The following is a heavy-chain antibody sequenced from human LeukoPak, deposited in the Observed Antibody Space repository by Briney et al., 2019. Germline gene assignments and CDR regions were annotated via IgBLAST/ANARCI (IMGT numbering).Heavy chain of an antibody. CDR3: ARSAGVVITGFDP. D-gene: IGHD3-3*01. V-gene: IGHV4-4*09. J-gene: IGHJ5*02. Sequence: SETLSLTCTVSGGSISSYYWSWIRQPPGKGLEWIGYIYTSGSTNYNPSLKSRVTISVDTSKNQFSLKLSSVTAADTAAYYCARSAGVVITGFDPWGQGTLVTVSS. CDR1: GGSISSYY. CDR2: IYTSGST.